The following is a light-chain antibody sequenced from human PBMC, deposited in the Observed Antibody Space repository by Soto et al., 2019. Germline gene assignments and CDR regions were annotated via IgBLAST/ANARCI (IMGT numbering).Light chain of an antibody. V-gene: IGKV3-11*01. J-gene: IGKJ3*01. CDR3: HQRNYWPYT. CDR1: QSISSY. Sequence: EIVLTQSPATLFLSPGERATLSCRASQSISSYLAWYQHKPGQAPRLLIHDASNRATGIPARFSGSGSGTDFTLTISSLEPEDFAVYYCHQRNYWPYTFGPGTKVDIK. CDR2: DAS.